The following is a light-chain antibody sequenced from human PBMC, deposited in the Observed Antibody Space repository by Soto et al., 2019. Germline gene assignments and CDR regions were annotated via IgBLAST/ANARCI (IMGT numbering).Light chain of an antibody. J-gene: IGKJ1*01. V-gene: IGKV3-20*01. CDR3: HQSCDSPT. Sequence: EIVVTQSPGTLTLYPGERATLSCRASQSVSSSYLAWYQQKPGQAPRLLIYGASSRATGIPDRFSGSGSGTDITLTISRLEPEDFAVYYCHQSCDSPTFGQVTKVDI. CDR2: GAS. CDR1: QSVSSSY.